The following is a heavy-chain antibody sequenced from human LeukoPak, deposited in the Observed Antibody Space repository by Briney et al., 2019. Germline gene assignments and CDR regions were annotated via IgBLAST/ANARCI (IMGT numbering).Heavy chain of an antibody. J-gene: IGHJ3*02. CDR3: ARLSMVPHAFDI. Sequence: PGGSLRLSCAASGFTFSSYAMHWVRQAPGKGLEWVAVISYDGSNKYYADSVKGRFTISRDNSKNTLYLQMNSLRAEDTAVYYCARLSMVPHAFDIWGQGTMVTVSS. CDR2: ISYDGSNK. D-gene: IGHD3-10*01. V-gene: IGHV3-30-3*01. CDR1: GFTFSSYA.